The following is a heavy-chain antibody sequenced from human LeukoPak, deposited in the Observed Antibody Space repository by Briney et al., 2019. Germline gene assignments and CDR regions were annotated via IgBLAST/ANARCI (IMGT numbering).Heavy chain of an antibody. Sequence: SETLSLTCTVSGGSISGYYWSWIRQPPGKGLEWIGYIYYSGSTNYNPSLKSRVTISVDTSKNQFSLKLSSVTAADTAVYYCASEYYYDSSGPLTWGQGTLVTVSS. CDR3: ASEYYYDSSGPLT. V-gene: IGHV4-59*01. CDR2: IYYSGST. CDR1: GGSISGYY. J-gene: IGHJ4*02. D-gene: IGHD3-22*01.